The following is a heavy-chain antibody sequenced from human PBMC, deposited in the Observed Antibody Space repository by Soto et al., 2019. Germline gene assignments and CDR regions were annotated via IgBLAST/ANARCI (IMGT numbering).Heavy chain of an antibody. CDR2: ISGSGGST. J-gene: IGHJ4*02. V-gene: IGHV3-23*01. D-gene: IGHD3-10*01. CDR1: GFTFSSYW. CDR3: AKSLRGIIIDFDY. Sequence: GGSLRLSCAASGFTFSSYWMSWVRQAPGKGLEWVSAISGSGGSTYYVDSVKGRFTISRDNSKNTLYLQMNSLRAEDTAVYYCAKSLRGIIIDFDYWGQGTQVTVSS.